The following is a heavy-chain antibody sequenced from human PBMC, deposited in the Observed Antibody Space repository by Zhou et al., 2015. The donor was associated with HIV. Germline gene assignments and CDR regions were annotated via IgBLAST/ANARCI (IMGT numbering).Heavy chain of an antibody. J-gene: IGHJ6*02. CDR1: GGTFSSYA. V-gene: IGHV1-69*12. CDR2: IIPIFGTA. Sequence: QVQLVQSGAEVKKPGSSVKVSCKASGGTFSSYAISWVRQAPGQGLEWMGGIIPIFGTANYAQKFQGRVTITADESTSTAYMELSSLRSEDTAVYYCASMVRGAKNYYYYGMDVWGQGTTVTVSS. CDR3: ASMVRGAKNYYYYGMDV. D-gene: IGHD3-10*01.